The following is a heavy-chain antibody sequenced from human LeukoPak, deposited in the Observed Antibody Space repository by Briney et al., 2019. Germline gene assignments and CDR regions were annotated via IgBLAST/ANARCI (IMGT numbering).Heavy chain of an antibody. D-gene: IGHD4-17*01. Sequence: SVKVSCKASGGTFSSYAISWVRQAPGQGLEWMGGIIPIFGTANYAQKFQGRVTITADKSTSTAYMELSSLRSEDTAVYYCATYGDYESYYYYYMDVWGKGTTVTVSS. CDR3: ATYGDYESYYYYYMDV. CDR2: IIPIFGTA. V-gene: IGHV1-69*06. CDR1: GGTFSSYA. J-gene: IGHJ6*03.